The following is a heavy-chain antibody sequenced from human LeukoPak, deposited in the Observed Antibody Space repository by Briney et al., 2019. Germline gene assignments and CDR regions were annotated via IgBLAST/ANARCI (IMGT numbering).Heavy chain of an antibody. CDR3: ARAPPLGLNVFDY. CDR1: GYSISSGYY. CDR2: IYHSGST. J-gene: IGHJ4*02. Sequence: SETLSLTCTVSGYSISSGYYWGWIRQPPGKGLEWIGSIYHSGSTYYNPSLKCRVTISVDTSKNQFSLKLSSVTAADTAVYYCARAPPLGLNVFDYWGQGTLVTVSS. V-gene: IGHV4-38-2*02. D-gene: IGHD7-27*01.